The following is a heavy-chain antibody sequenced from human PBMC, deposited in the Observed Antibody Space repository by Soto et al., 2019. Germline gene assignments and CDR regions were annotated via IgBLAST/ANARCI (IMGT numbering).Heavy chain of an antibody. J-gene: IGHJ5*02. CDR1: GYTFTSYG. CDR2: ISAYNGNT. Sequence: ASVKVSYKASGYTFTSYGISWVRQAPGRGLEWMGWISAYNGNTNYAQKLHGRVTMTTDTSTSTAYMELRSLRSDDTAVYYCARPYGSSLGAWFDPWGQGTLVTVSS. V-gene: IGHV1-18*01. CDR3: ARPYGSSLGAWFDP. D-gene: IGHD3-10*01.